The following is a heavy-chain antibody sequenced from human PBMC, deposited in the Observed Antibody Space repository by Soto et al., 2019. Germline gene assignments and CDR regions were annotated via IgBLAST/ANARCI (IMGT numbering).Heavy chain of an antibody. CDR2: ISGSSSTI. CDR3: AKASRVAARPGSFDY. D-gene: IGHD6-6*01. CDR1: GFTFSSYA. J-gene: IGHJ4*02. Sequence: GGSLRLSCAASGFTFSSYAMHWVRQAPGKGLEWVSYISGSSSTIYYADSVKGRFTISRDNAKNSLYLQMNSLRAEDTAVYYCAKASRVAARPGSFDYWGQGTLVTVSS. V-gene: IGHV3-48*01.